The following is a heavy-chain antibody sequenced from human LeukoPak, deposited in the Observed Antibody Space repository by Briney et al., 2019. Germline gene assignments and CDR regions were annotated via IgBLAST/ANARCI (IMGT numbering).Heavy chain of an antibody. D-gene: IGHD1-1*01. Sequence: SETLSLTCTVSGDSISSGTSYWSWIRQPAGKGLEWIGRIYTSGSTNYNPSLKSRVTMSVDTSKNQFSLKLTSVTAADTAVFYCARVTTGSTTLDSWGQGILVTVSS. CDR1: GDSISSGTSY. V-gene: IGHV4-61*02. J-gene: IGHJ5*01. CDR3: ARVTTGSTTLDS. CDR2: IYTSGST.